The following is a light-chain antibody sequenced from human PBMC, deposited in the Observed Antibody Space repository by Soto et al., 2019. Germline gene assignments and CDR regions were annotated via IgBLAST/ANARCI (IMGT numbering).Light chain of an antibody. CDR1: QSVTSSY. Sequence: EIVLTQSPGTLSLSPGERATLSCRASQSVTSSYLAWYQQKPGQAPRLLIFGASSRATGIPDRFSGSGSGTDFTLTISRLEPEDSAVYYCQQYGSTPPWTFGQGTKVELK. V-gene: IGKV3-20*01. CDR2: GAS. J-gene: IGKJ1*01. CDR3: QQYGSTPPWT.